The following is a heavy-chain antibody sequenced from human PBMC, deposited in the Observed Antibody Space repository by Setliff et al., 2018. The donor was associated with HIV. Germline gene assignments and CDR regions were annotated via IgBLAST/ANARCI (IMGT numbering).Heavy chain of an antibody. CDR3: ARDWAYSSSENYFDY. CDR2: ISAYNGNT. J-gene: IGHJ4*02. CDR1: GYTFTSYG. Sequence: ASVKVSCKASGYTFTSYGISWVRQAPGQGLEWMGWISAYNGNTNYAQKLQGRVTMTTDTSTSTAYMELRSLRSDDTAVYYCARDWAYSSSENYFDYWGQGTLVTSPQ. V-gene: IGHV1-18*01. D-gene: IGHD6-6*01.